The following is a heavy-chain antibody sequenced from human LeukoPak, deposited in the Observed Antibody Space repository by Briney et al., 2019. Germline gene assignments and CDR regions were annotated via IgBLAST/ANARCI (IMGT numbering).Heavy chain of an antibody. CDR2: INPNSGGT. J-gene: IGHJ4*02. V-gene: IGHV1-2*02. D-gene: IGHD4-11*01. Sequence: GASVKVSCKASGYTFTGYSLHWVRQAPGQGLEWVGWINPNSGGTNYAQKFQGRVTMTRDTSISTAYMELSRLTSDDTAVYYCARDAIVRDYSNSDYWGQGTLVTISS. CDR3: ARDAIVRDYSNSDY. CDR1: GYTFTGYS.